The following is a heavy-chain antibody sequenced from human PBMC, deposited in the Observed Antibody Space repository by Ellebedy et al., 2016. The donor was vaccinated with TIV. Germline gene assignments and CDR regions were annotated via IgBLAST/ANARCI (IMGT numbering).Heavy chain of an antibody. CDR2: ISTTGSTI. CDR1: GFTFSDYY. Sequence: GESLKISCAASGFTFSDYYMSWIRQAPGKGLEWISYISTTGSTISYAESVKGRFTISRDNTKNSLYLQMNSLRAEDTALYYCATSGYSNTWLFRGMDVWGQGTTVTVSS. V-gene: IGHV3-11*01. J-gene: IGHJ6*02. D-gene: IGHD6-13*01. CDR3: ATSGYSNTWLFRGMDV.